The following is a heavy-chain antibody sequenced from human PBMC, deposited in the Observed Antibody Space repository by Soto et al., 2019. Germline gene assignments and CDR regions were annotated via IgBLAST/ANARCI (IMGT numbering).Heavy chain of an antibody. Sequence: QVQLGQSGAEVNKPGASVKVSCKTSGYTFTGYYMYWVRQAHGHGLEWMGWINPHSGGTDSSQKFQGRVTMNRHKSISTAYMELSRLRSDDTAVYYFAGTSCSSTTCPTTYWGQVTLVTVSS. D-gene: IGHD2-2*01. CDR3: AGTSCSSTTCPTTY. J-gene: IGHJ4*02. CDR2: INPHSGGT. V-gene: IGHV1-2*02. CDR1: GYTFTGYY.